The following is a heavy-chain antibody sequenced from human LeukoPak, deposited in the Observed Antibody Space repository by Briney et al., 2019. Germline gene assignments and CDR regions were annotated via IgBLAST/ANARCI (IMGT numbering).Heavy chain of an antibody. CDR1: GFTFDDYA. CDR3: AKDTEDGYNYRAVDY. Sequence: GRSLRLSRAASGFTFDDYAMHWVRHAPGKGLEWVSGISWNSGSIGYADSVKGRFTISRDNAKNSLYLQMNSLRAEDTALYYCAKDTEDGYNYRAVDYWGQGTLVTVSS. D-gene: IGHD5-24*01. V-gene: IGHV3-9*01. CDR2: ISWNSGSI. J-gene: IGHJ4*02.